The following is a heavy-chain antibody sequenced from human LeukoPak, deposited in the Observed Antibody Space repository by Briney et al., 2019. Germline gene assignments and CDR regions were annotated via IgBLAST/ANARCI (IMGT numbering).Heavy chain of an antibody. V-gene: IGHV3-30-3*01. J-gene: IGHJ6*02. CDR3: ARGPHGMDV. Sequence: GGSLRLSCAASGFTFSSYAMHWVRQAPGKGLEWVAVISYDGSNKYYADSVEGRFTISRDNSKNTLYLQMNSLRAEDTAVYYCARGPHGMDVWGQGTTVTVSS. CDR1: GFTFSSYA. CDR2: ISYDGSNK.